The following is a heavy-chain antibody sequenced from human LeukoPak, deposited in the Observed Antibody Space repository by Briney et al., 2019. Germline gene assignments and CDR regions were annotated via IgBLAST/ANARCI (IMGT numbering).Heavy chain of an antibody. D-gene: IGHD2-2*01. V-gene: IGHV5-51*01. Sequence: GESLKISCKGSGYSFTSYWIGWVRQMPGKGLEWMGIIYPGDSDTRYSPSFQGQVTISADKSISTAYLQWSSLKASDTAMYYCARWRVVPAAMLLDAWFDPWGQGTLVTVSS. CDR2: IYPGDSDT. CDR3: ARWRVVPAAMLLDAWFDP. CDR1: GYSFTSYW. J-gene: IGHJ5*02.